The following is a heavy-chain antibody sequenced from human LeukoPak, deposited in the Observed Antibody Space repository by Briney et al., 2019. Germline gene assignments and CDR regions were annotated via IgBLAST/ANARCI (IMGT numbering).Heavy chain of an antibody. J-gene: IGHJ2*01. CDR1: GDSISSSSYY. V-gene: IGHV4-39*01. Sequence: SETLSLTCTVSGDSISSSSYYWGWIRQPPGKGLEWIGSIYYSGSTYYNPSLKSRVTMSVDTSKNQFSLKLTAANAADTAVYYCGGSVVTLYWYFDLWGRGTLVTVSS. D-gene: IGHD4-23*01. CDR2: IYYSGST. CDR3: GGSVVTLYWYFDL.